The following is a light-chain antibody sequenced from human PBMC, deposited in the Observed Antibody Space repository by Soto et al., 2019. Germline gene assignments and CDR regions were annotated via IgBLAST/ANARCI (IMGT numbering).Light chain of an antibody. J-gene: IGLJ2*01. CDR2: DVS. CDR1: SIDVGAYNC. Sequence: QSALTQPRSVSGSPGQSVTISCTGTSIDVGAYNCVSWYQQYPGKVPKLMIYDVSKRPSGVPDRFSGSKSGNTASLTISGLQAEDEADYYCSSYAGSNTHVVFGGGTKVTVL. CDR3: SSYAGSNTHVV. V-gene: IGLV2-11*01.